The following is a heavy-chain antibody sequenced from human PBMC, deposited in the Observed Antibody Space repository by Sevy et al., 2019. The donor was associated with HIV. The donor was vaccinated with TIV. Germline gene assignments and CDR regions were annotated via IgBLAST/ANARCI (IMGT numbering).Heavy chain of an antibody. CDR1: GFTFSSYS. CDR2: ISSSSSYI. CDR3: ARAPPPGIAAAGADP. J-gene: IGHJ5*02. D-gene: IGHD6-13*01. V-gene: IGHV3-21*01. Sequence: GGSLRLSCAASGFTFSSYSMNWVRQAPGKGLEWVSSISSSSSYIYHADSVKGRFTISRDNAKNSLYLQMNSLRAEETAVYYCARAPPPGIAAAGADPWGQGTLVTVSS.